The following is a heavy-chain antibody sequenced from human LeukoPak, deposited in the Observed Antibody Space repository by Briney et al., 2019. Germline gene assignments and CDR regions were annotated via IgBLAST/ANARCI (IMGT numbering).Heavy chain of an antibody. CDR1: GFTVIDNY. D-gene: IGHD2-2*01. CDR3: ARDAPQVPAAVVLAP. J-gene: IGHJ5*02. V-gene: IGHV3-53*01. CDR2: MYSRGDT. Sequence: PGGSLSRYCAASGFTVIDNYMSWVRQAPGKGLEWVSVMYSRGDTYYANSVKGRFTFSRDISKNTLYLQMDGLRNEDTAMYYCARDAPQVPAAVVLAPWGQGSLVIVSS.